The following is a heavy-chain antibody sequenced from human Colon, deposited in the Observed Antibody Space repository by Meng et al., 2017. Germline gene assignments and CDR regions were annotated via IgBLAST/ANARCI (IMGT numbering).Heavy chain of an antibody. CDR1: GFSVSSDF. V-gene: IGHV3-66*02. CDR3: ANRFV. CDR2: IHSSAGT. J-gene: IGHJ4*02. Sequence: EVQLVESGGGLVQPGGSLRLSCAVSGFSVSSDFMIWVRQAPGKGLEWVSMIHSSAGTFFADSVKGRLTVSTDNSKNTLYLQMNSLRIEDTAVYHCANRFVWGLGTLVTVSS. D-gene: IGHD3-3*01.